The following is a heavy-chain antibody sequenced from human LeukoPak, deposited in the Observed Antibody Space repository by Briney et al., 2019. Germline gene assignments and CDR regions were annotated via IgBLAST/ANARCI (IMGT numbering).Heavy chain of an antibody. J-gene: IGHJ4*02. Sequence: GGSLRLSCAASGFTFSSYAMSWVRQAPGKGLEWVGRVKSKTDGGTIDYAAPVKGRFTISRDDTKNTVYLQMNSLKTEDTAVYYCTTEGYCSSNSCYGFDNWGQGTLVTVSS. CDR2: VKSKTDGGTI. D-gene: IGHD2-2*01. CDR1: GFTFSSYA. V-gene: IGHV3-15*01. CDR3: TTEGYCSSNSCYGFDN.